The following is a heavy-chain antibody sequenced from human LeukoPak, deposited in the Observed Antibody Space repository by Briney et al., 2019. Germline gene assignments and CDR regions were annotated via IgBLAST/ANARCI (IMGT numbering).Heavy chain of an antibody. CDR2: ISAYNGNT. J-gene: IGHJ6*02. V-gene: IGHV1-18*01. Sequence: GASVKVSCKASGYTFTSYGISWVRQAPGQGLEWMGWISAYNGNTNYAQKLQGRVTMTTDTSTSTAYMELRSLRSDDTAVYYCASIPITIFGVVMDYDMDVWGQGTTVTVSS. D-gene: IGHD3-3*01. CDR1: GYTFTSYG. CDR3: ASIPITIFGVVMDYDMDV.